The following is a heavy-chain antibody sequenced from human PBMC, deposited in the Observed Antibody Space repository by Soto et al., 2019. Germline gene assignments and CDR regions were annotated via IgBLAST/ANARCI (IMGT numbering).Heavy chain of an antibody. Sequence: QVHLVQSGAEVKKPGASVKVSCKGSGYGFTTYGITWVRQAPGQGLEWMAWISAHNGNTNYAQKVQGRVTVTRDTSTRPAYMELRILRNDATAVNDCARGRDGDYWGQGALVTVSS. CDR3: ARGRDGDY. CDR2: ISAHNGNT. D-gene: IGHD6-6*01. CDR1: GYGFTTYG. V-gene: IGHV1-18*01. J-gene: IGHJ4*02.